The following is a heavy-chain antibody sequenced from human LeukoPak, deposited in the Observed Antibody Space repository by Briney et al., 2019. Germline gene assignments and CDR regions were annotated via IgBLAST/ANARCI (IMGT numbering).Heavy chain of an antibody. Sequence: GGSLRLSCAASGFTFSSYWMSWVRQAPGKGLEWVANIKQDGSEKYYVDSVKGRFTISRDNAKNSLYLQMNSLRAEDTAVYYCARGSEGSGRPYFDYWGQGTLVTVSS. CDR2: IKQDGSEK. CDR1: GFTFSSYW. J-gene: IGHJ4*02. CDR3: ARGSEGSGRPYFDY. V-gene: IGHV3-7*01.